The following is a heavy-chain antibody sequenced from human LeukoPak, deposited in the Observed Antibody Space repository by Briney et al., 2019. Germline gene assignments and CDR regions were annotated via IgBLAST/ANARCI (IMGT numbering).Heavy chain of an antibody. J-gene: IGHJ3*02. CDR1: GASTSHFY. CDR2: MHNSGSS. D-gene: IGHD5-12*01. Sequence: SPETLSLSCTVSGASTSHFYWNWIRQPPGKGLEWIGYMHNSGSSKHSPSLKSRVTISIDTSKNQFSLQLTSVTAADTAIYYCARSAEWLRNAFDIWGQGTMVSVSS. CDR3: ARSAEWLRNAFDI. V-gene: IGHV4-59*01.